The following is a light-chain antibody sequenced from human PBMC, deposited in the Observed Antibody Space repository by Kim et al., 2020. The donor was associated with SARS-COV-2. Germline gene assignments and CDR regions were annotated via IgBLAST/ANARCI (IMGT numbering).Light chain of an antibody. V-gene: IGKV3-15*01. CDR2: GAS. Sequence: SVSPGERATLSCRASQSVSSNLAWYQQKPGQAPRLLIYGASTRATGIPARFSGSGYGTEFTLTISSLQSEDFAVYYCQQYNNWPGFGPGTKVDIK. CDR3: QQYNNWPG. J-gene: IGKJ3*01. CDR1: QSVSSN.